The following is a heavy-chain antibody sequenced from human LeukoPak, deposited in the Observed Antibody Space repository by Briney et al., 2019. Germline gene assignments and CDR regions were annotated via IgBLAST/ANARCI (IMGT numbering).Heavy chain of an antibody. D-gene: IGHD5-24*01. CDR2: IYTSRST. V-gene: IGHV4-61*02. J-gene: IGHJ4*02. CDR1: GGSISSGSYY. Sequence: KTSQTLSLTCTLSGGSISSGSYYWSWIRQPAGKGLEWIGRIYTSRSTNYNPSLKSRVTISVDPSKNQFSLKLRSVTAADTAVYYCARHDEDGDNRAGPSFDYWGQGTLVTVSS. CDR3: ARHDEDGDNRAGPSFDY.